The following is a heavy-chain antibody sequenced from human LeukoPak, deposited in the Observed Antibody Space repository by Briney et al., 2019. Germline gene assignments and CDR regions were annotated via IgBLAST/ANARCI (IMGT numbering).Heavy chain of an antibody. D-gene: IGHD3-10*01. Sequence: ASVKVSCKASGYTFTGYYMHWVRQAPGQGLEWMGWINPNSGGTNYAQKFQGRVTMTRDTSISTAYMELSRLRSDDTAVYYCARDLSPWVRGVRYWGQGTLVTVSS. CDR3: ARDLSPWVRGVRY. CDR2: INPNSGGT. V-gene: IGHV1-2*02. CDR1: GYTFTGYY. J-gene: IGHJ4*02.